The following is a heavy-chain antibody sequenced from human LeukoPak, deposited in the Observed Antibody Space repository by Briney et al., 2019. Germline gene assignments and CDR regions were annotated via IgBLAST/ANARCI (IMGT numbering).Heavy chain of an antibody. CDR3: ARHWGSDWYFDL. CDR1: GGSISNYY. Sequence: SETLSLTCAVSGGSISNYYCSWIRQPPGKGLEWLGYIHYSGYTNHNPSLKSRVTISVDTSKNQISLNLSSVTAADTAVYYCARHWGSDWYFDLWGRGTLVTVSS. CDR2: IHYSGYT. D-gene: IGHD7-27*01. J-gene: IGHJ2*01. V-gene: IGHV4-59*01.